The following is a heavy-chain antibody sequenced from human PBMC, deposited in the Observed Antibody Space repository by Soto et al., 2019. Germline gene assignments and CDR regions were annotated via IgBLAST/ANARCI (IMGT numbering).Heavy chain of an antibody. Sequence: SQTLSLTCAISGDSLSSNSAAWNWIRQSPSRGLEWLGRTYFMSRWYNDYAVSVKSRMTINPDTSKNQFSLQLNSVTPEDTAVYYCASGLTYYCDSGGDYFYCYGMDVWGKGTTVTVSS. CDR1: GDSLSSNSAA. J-gene: IGHJ6*04. D-gene: IGHD3-10*01. CDR2: TYFMSRWYN. CDR3: ASGLTYYCDSGGDYFYCYGMDV. V-gene: IGHV6-1*01.